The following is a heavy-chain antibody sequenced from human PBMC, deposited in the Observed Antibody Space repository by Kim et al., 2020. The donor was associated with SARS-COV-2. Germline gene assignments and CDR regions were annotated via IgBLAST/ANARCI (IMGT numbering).Heavy chain of an antibody. Sequence: GGSLRLSCAASVLRFDSSAMNWVRQAPGKGLEWVAVISFDGRNKEYADSVKGRFTISRDNSKSTLYLQMNSLRVEDTAVYYCARGNYYESVSPSDYYNG. CDR2: ISFDGRNK. CDR1: VLRFDSSA. CDR3: ARGNYYESVSPSDYYNG. V-gene: IGHV3-30-3*01. J-gene: IGHJ6*01. D-gene: IGHD3-10*01.